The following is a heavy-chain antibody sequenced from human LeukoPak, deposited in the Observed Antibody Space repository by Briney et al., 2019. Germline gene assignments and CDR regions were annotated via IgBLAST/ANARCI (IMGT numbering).Heavy chain of an antibody. Sequence: GGSLRLSCAASGFTFSTSWIHWVRQAPGKGLVWVSRVSSDGRSTTYADSVRGRFTISRDNAKNTLYLQMNSLRAEDTAVYYCARDLGGPLEHWGPGNLVTVSS. CDR1: GFTFSTSW. CDR2: VSSDGRST. V-gene: IGHV3-74*01. J-gene: IGHJ4*02. CDR3: ARDLGGPLEH. D-gene: IGHD3-16*01.